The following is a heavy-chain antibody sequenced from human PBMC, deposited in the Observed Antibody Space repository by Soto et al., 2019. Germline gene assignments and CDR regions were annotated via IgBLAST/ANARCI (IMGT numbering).Heavy chain of an antibody. Sequence: ASVKVSCKASGGTFSSYAISWVRQAPGQGLEWMGGIIPIFGTANYAQKFQGRVTITADESTSTAYMELSSLRSEDTAVYYCARRPRDHFYGMDVWGQGTTVTVSS. D-gene: IGHD3-3*02. CDR1: GGTFSSYA. J-gene: IGHJ6*02. CDR3: ARRPRDHFYGMDV. CDR2: IIPIFGTA. V-gene: IGHV1-69*13.